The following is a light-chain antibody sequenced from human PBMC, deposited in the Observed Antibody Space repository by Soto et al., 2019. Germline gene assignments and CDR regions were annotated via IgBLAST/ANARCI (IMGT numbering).Light chain of an antibody. CDR2: GAS. CDR1: QGIKDY. CDR3: QQYNTWPRT. J-gene: IGKJ1*01. V-gene: IGKV3-15*01. Sequence: EIVMTQSPATLSVSPGERATLSFRASQGIKDYLAWFQQKPGQAPRLLIYGASTRATAIPARFSGSGSGTEFTLSISSLQSEDFAVYYCQQYNTWPRTFGQGTKVDIK.